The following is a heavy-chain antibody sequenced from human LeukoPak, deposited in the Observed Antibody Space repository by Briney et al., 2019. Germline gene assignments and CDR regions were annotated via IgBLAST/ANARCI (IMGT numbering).Heavy chain of an antibody. CDR3: ARVGASAGHDY. CDR1: GGSISSYY. Sequence: SETLSLTCTVSGGSISSYYWSWIRQPAGKELEGIGRIYSSGSTNYNPSLKSRLTTSVDTSKNQFSMELSSVTAADTAVYFCARVGASAGHDYWGQGTLVTVSS. CDR2: IYSSGST. J-gene: IGHJ4*02. V-gene: IGHV4-4*07. D-gene: IGHD6-13*01.